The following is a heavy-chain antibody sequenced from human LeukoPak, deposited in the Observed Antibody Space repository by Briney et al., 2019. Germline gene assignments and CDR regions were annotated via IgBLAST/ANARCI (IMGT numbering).Heavy chain of an antibody. J-gene: IGHJ4*02. CDR2: IYTSGST. CDR1: GGSISSGSYY. D-gene: IGHD6-19*01. V-gene: IGHV4-61*02. CDR3: ARQLAVSGRALGY. Sequence: SETLSLTCTVSGGSISSGSYYWSWIRQPAGKGLEWIGRIYTSGSTNYNPSLKSRITTSVDTSKNQFSLKLSSVTAADTAVYYCARQLAVSGRALGYWGQGTLVTVSS.